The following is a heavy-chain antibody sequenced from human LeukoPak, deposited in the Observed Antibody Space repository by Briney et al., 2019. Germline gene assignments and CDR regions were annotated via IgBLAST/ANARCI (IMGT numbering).Heavy chain of an antibody. D-gene: IGHD6-13*01. CDR2: INTDGSNT. CDR3: ARFLSSWYGMDV. J-gene: IGHJ6*02. CDR1: RFNVNNYW. Sequence: SGGSLRLSCAASRFNVNNYWMHWVRQAPGXXXXXVSRINTDGSNTVYAASVKGRFTISRDNAKNTLYLQMDSLRGEDTAVYYCARFLSSWYGMDVWGQGTTVTVSS. V-gene: IGHV3-74*01.